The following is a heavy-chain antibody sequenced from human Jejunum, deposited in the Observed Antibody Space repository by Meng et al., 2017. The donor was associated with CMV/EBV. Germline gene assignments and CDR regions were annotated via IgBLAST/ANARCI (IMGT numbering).Heavy chain of an antibody. CDR3: AKEGYSIDLDY. Sequence: AADFTFSIRASRWVRQAPGKGLSWVSSISGSGRTTYYADSVRGRLTISRDNSKNTLYLQVNSLRAEDTAVYFCAKEGYSIDLDYWGQGTLVTVSS. CDR2: ISGSGRTT. V-gene: IGHV3-23*01. D-gene: IGHD4-11*01. J-gene: IGHJ4*02. CDR1: DFTFSIRA.